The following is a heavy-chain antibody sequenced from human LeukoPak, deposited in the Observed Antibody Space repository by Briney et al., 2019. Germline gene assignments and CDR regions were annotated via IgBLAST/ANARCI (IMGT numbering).Heavy chain of an antibody. CDR3: AKVFEYYDFWSGVDAFDI. CDR1: GFTFSSYG. V-gene: IGHV3-30*02. D-gene: IGHD3-3*01. CDR2: IRYDGSNK. Sequence: GGSLRLSCAASGFTFSSYGMHWVRQAPGKGLEWVAFIRYDGSNKYCADSVKGRFTISRDNSKNTLYLQMNSLRAEDTAVYYCAKVFEYYDFWSGVDAFDIWGQGTMVTVSS. J-gene: IGHJ3*02.